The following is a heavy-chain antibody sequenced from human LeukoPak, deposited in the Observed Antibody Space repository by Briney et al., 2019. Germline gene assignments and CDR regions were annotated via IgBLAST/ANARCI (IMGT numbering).Heavy chain of an antibody. CDR1: GLTFSSYG. CDR3: ARETLGVSRTFDY. CDR2: IDGSGNFK. D-gene: IGHD3-10*01. V-gene: IGHV3-48*01. Sequence: GGSLRLSCAASGLTFSSYGLNWVRQAPGKGPEWLSYIDGSGNFKYYNFVAEGRFTISRDNAKKTLYLQMNSLTVDDTAVYYCARETLGVSRTFDYWGQGTLVTVAS. J-gene: IGHJ4*02.